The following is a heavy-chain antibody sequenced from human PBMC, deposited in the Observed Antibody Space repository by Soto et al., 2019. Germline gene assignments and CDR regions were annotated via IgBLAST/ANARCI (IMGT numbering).Heavy chain of an antibody. D-gene: IGHD5-12*01. V-gene: IGHV4-59*08. CDR3: ARRIGPRGYSGYGNNYFDY. CDR1: GGSISNYY. Sequence: PSETLSLTCTVSGGSISNYYWSWIRQPPGKGLEWVGNIYYSGSTNYNPSLKSRVTISVDTSKKQFSLKLSSVTAADTAVYYCARRIGPRGYSGYGNNYFDYWGQGTLVTVSS. J-gene: IGHJ4*02. CDR2: IYYSGST.